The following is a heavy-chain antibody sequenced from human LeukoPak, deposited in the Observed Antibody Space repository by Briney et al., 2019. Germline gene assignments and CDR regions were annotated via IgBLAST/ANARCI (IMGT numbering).Heavy chain of an antibody. Sequence: GASVKVSCKASGYTFTSYYMHWVRQAPGQGLEWMGIINPSGGSTSYAQKFQGRVTMTRDTSTSTVYMELSSLRSEDTAVYYCARVWSGWGAVYGMDVWGQGTTVTVSS. J-gene: IGHJ6*02. CDR2: INPSGGST. CDR3: ARVWSGWGAVYGMDV. D-gene: IGHD6-19*01. V-gene: IGHV1-46*01. CDR1: GYTFTSYY.